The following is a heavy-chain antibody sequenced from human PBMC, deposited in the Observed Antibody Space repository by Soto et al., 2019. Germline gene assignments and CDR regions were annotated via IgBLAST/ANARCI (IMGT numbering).Heavy chain of an antibody. D-gene: IGHD3-3*01. J-gene: IGHJ6*02. CDR2: ISGSGGST. V-gene: IGHV3-23*01. CDR3: AKAYDFWSGHYYYYGMDV. Sequence: GGSLRLSCAASGFTFSSYAMSWVRQAPGKGLEWVSAISGSGGSTYYTDSVKGRFTISRDNSKNTLYLQMNSLRAEDTAVYYCAKAYDFWSGHYYYYGMDVWGQGTKVTVSS. CDR1: GFTFSSYA.